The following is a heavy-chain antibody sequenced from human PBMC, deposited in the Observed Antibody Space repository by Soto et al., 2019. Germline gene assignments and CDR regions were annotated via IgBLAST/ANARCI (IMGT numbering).Heavy chain of an antibody. Sequence: XGSLRLSCAVAGFNVMSYWMSWVRQAPGKGLEWVASIKEDGSEIYYLHSVRGRFSISRDSAGNALHLTMNYLSAEDTGVYFCARDIGFDYVNWGQGTLVTVSS. V-gene: IGHV3-7*01. J-gene: IGHJ4*02. CDR3: ARDIGFDYVN. CDR2: IKEDGSEI. D-gene: IGHD3-16*01. CDR1: GFNVMSYW.